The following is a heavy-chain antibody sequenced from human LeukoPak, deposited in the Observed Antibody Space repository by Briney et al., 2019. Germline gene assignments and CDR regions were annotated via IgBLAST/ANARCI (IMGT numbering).Heavy chain of an antibody. Sequence: GGSLRLSCAASGFTFSDYAMSWVRQAPGKGLEWVSTISDNGGGTYYADSVKGRFTISRDNSKNTLFLQMNSLRAEDTAVYYCAKGRYESSGFNWAAWGQGTLVTVSS. J-gene: IGHJ4*02. D-gene: IGHD3-22*01. CDR3: AKGRYESSGFNWAA. CDR1: GFTFSDYA. V-gene: IGHV3-23*01. CDR2: ISDNGGGT.